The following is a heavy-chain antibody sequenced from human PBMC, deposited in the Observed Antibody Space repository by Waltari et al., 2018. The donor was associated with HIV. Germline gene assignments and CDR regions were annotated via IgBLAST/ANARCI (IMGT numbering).Heavy chain of an antibody. J-gene: IGHJ3*01. D-gene: IGHD6-13*01. CDR1: GFRVSDYG. Sequence: VQLEESGGGVVQPGRSRRLSCAASGFRVSDYGMHWVRQAPGKGLQWVAVIWYDGSKKEYSDSVKGRFTISKDNSKNTLFLQMNSLRVDDTAVYFCARVPFASSWSADSFDVWGPGTRITVSS. CDR3: ARVPFASSWSADSFDV. V-gene: IGHV3-33*01. CDR2: IWYDGSKK.